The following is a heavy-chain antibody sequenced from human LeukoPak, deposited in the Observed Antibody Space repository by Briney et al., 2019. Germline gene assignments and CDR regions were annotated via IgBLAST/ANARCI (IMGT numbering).Heavy chain of an antibody. CDR1: GFTFSSYG. CDR3: AKGGGFEAQYYYYYLDV. Sequence: GGSLRLSCAASGFTFSSYGMYWVRQAPGKGPEWEAFIRYDGSNKYYADSVKGRFTISRDNSKNTLYLQMKSLRAEDTAVYYCAKGGGFEAQYYYYYLDVWGKGTTVTISS. J-gene: IGHJ6*03. CDR2: IRYDGSNK. V-gene: IGHV3-30*02. D-gene: IGHD5-12*01.